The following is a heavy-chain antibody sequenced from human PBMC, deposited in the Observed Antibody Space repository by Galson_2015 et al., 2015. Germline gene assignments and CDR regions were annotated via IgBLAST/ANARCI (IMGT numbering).Heavy chain of an antibody. CDR2: MAHDGSSK. Sequence: SLRLSCAASGFTCSSYGMHWVRQAPGKGLEWVAVMAHDGSSKYYADSVKGRFTISRDNSKNTLYLQMDSLRAEDTAVYYCARDMRFYFDSSGYSYYYYGMDVWGQGTTVTVSS. CDR3: ARDMRFYFDSSGYSYYYYGMDV. V-gene: IGHV3-30*03. CDR1: GFTCSSYG. J-gene: IGHJ6*02. D-gene: IGHD3-22*01.